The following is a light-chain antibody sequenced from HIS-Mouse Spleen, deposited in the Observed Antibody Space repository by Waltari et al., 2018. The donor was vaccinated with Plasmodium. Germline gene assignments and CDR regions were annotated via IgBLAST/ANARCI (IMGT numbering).Light chain of an antibody. Sequence: SYQLTQPPSVSVSPGQTARHHCSGVALPKKYAYWYQQKSGQAPVLVIYEDSKRPSGIPERFSGSSSGTMATLTISGAQVEDEADYYCYSTDSSGNHRVFGGGTKLTVL. V-gene: IGLV3-10*01. CDR1: ALPKKY. CDR3: YSTDSSGNHRV. CDR2: EDS. J-gene: IGLJ3*02.